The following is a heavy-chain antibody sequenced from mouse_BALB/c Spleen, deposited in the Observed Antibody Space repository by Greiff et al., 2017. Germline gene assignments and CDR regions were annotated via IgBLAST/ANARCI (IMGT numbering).Heavy chain of an antibody. Sequence: QVQLQQPGAELVKPGASVKLSCKASGYTFTSYWMHWVKQRPGQGLEWIGKINPSNGRTNYNEKFKSKATLTVDKSSSTAYMQLSSLTSEDSAVYYCARSRKTTVVAYWYFDVWGAGTTVTVSS. CDR3: ARSRKTTVVAYWYFDV. CDR1: GYTFTSYW. V-gene: IGHV1S81*02. D-gene: IGHD1-1*01. J-gene: IGHJ1*01. CDR2: INPSNGRT.